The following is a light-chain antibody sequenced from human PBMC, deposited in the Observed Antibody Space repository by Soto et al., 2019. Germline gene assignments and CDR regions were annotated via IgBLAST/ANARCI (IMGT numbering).Light chain of an antibody. CDR1: QGVSSC. V-gene: IGKV3-11*01. CDR2: DAS. J-gene: IGKJ4*01. Sequence: EIGLTQSPATLPLSPGEGATLSCRASQGVSSCVAWYQQKTGQAPRLLIYDASNRATGIPARFSGSESGTDFPLNISILEPDDLAVYYLQQRSNWPPLSFGGGTQVQIK. CDR3: QQRSNWPPLS.